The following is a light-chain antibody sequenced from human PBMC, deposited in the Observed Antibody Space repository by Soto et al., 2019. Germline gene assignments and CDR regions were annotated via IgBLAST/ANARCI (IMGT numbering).Light chain of an antibody. V-gene: IGLV2-23*01. CDR3: YTYAGGSTYL. CDR1: SSVVGSYSL. J-gene: IGLJ1*01. CDR2: EDI. Sequence: QSALTQPASVSGSPGQSLPISCTGTSSVVGSYSLLSGYQHHPGKAPKLIIYEDIKGPSGVSNRFSGSKSGNTASLRISGLQAEDEADYYCYTYAGGSTYLFGTGTKVTVL.